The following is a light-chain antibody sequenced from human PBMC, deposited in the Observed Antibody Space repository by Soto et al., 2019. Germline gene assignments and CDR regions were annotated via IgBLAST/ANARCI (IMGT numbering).Light chain of an antibody. CDR3: HQYGSSPQA. Sequence: EIVLTQSPGTLSLSPGERVTLSCRASQRVTRSFLAWYQQKPGQAPRLLIYGASSRASGIPDRFSGSGSGTDFTLTISRLEPEDFAVYYCHQYGSSPQAFGPGTEVDIK. CDR2: GAS. J-gene: IGKJ3*01. V-gene: IGKV3-20*01. CDR1: QRVTRSF.